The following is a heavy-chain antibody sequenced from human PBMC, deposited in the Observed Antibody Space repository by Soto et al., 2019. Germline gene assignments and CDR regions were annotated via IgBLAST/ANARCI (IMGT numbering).Heavy chain of an antibody. V-gene: IGHV3-72*01. D-gene: IGHD3-10*01. Sequence: EVQLVESGGGLVQPGGSLRLSCAASGFTFSDHYMDWVRQAPGKGLEWVGRTGNKANSYTTEYAASVKGRFTISRDDSKNSLYLKMNSLKTEDTAVYYCARLRGNYYTDYWGQGTLVTVSS. CDR2: TGNKANSYTT. CDR3: ARLRGNYYTDY. J-gene: IGHJ4*02. CDR1: GFTFSDHY.